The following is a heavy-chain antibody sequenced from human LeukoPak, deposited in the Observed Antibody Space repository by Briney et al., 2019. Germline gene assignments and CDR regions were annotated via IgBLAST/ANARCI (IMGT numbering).Heavy chain of an antibody. Sequence: PGGSLRLSXEVSGFTIYNFGMSWVRQAPGKGLEWVSTISGGSGIIHYADSVKGRFTISRDKSTLSLQMDSLRAEDTAVYFCVKGRGGNPRYYFDQWGQGTLVAVSS. CDR2: ISGGSGII. D-gene: IGHD2-15*01. J-gene: IGHJ4*02. CDR1: GFTIYNFG. V-gene: IGHV3-23*01. CDR3: VKGRGGNPRYYFDQ.